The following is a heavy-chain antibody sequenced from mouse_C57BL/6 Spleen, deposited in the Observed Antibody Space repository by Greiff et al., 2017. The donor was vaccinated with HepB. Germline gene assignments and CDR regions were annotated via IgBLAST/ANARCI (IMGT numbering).Heavy chain of an antibody. CDR1: GFTFSSYA. Sequence: EVKLVESGEGLVKPGGSLKLSCAASGFTFSSYAMSWVRQTPEKRLEWVAYISSGGDYIYYADTVKGRFTISRDNARNTLYLQLSSLKSEDTAMYYCTRDGGSSYGAMDYWGQGTSVTVSS. CDR3: TRDGGSSYGAMDY. D-gene: IGHD1-1*01. CDR2: ISSGGDYI. V-gene: IGHV5-9-1*02. J-gene: IGHJ4*01.